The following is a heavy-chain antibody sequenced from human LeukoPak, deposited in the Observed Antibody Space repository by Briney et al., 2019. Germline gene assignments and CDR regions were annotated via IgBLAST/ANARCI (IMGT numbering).Heavy chain of an antibody. Sequence: ETLSLTCTVSGGSISSSSYYWSWIRQPPGKGLEWIGYIYYSGSTNYNPSLKSRVTISVDTSKNQFSLKLSSVTAADTAVYYCARVYGSRIQAGLDYYYYMDVWGKGTTVTVSS. CDR1: GGSISSSSYY. CDR3: ARVYGSRIQAGLDYYYYMDV. V-gene: IGHV4-61*01. CDR2: IYYSGST. D-gene: IGHD3-10*01. J-gene: IGHJ6*03.